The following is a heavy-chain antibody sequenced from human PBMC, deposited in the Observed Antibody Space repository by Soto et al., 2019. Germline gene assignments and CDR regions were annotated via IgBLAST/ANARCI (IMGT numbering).Heavy chain of an antibody. J-gene: IGHJ4*02. CDR2: ISDDGRQK. CDR3: AKGFSSSWHPGH. Sequence: GGSLRLSCATSGFTFSTYGMHWVRQAPGKGLEWVAVISDDGRQKYYGDSVKGRFTISRDNSKNMIYLQMNSLSAEDTAVYYCAKGFSSSWHPGHWGQGTLVTVSS. V-gene: IGHV3-30*18. D-gene: IGHD6-13*01. CDR1: GFTFSTYG.